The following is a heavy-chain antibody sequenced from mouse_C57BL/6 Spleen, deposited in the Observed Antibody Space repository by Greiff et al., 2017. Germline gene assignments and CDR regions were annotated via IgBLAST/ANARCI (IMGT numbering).Heavy chain of an antibody. CDR3: ARRHYYGSSYGYAMDY. CDR1: GFTFSDYG. V-gene: IGHV5-17*01. CDR2: ISSGSSTI. D-gene: IGHD1-1*01. Sequence: EVKLVESGGGLVKPGGSLKLSCAASGFTFSDYGMHWVRQAPEKGLEWVAYISSGSSTIYYADTVKGRFTISRDNAKNTLFLQRTSLRSEDTAMYYCARRHYYGSSYGYAMDYWGQGTSVTVSS. J-gene: IGHJ4*01.